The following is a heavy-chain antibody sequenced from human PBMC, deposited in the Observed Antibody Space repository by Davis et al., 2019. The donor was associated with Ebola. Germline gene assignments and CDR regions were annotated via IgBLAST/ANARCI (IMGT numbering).Heavy chain of an antibody. CDR1: GFTFSSYS. J-gene: IGHJ5*02. CDR3: ARDPREWSGSGSYYAVPSWFDP. D-gene: IGHD3-10*01. Sequence: PGGSLRLSCAASGFTFSSYSMNWVRQAPGKGLEWVSSISSSSSYIYYAASVKGRFAISRDNAKNSLYLQMNSLRAEDTAVYYCARDPREWSGSGSYYAVPSWFDPWGQGTLVTVSS. CDR2: ISSSSSYI. V-gene: IGHV3-21*01.